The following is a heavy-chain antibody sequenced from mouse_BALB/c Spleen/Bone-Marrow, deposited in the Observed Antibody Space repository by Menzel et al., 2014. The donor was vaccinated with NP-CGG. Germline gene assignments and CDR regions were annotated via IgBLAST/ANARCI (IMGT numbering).Heavy chain of an antibody. CDR3: ARGSYCEGAMDY. J-gene: IGHJ4*01. CDR2: IWAGGST. V-gene: IGHV2-9*02. CDR1: GFSLTSYG. D-gene: IGHD1-1*01. Sequence: VQLQESGPGLVAPSQSLSITCTVSGFSLTSYGVHWVRQPPGKVLEWLGVIWAGGSTNYNSAFMSRLSISKDNSKSQVFLKMNSLQTDDAAMYYCARGSYCEGAMDYWGQGTSVTVSS.